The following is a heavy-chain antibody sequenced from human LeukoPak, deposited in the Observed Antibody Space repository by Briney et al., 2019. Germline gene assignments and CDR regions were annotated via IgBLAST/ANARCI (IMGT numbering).Heavy chain of an antibody. CDR3: ARSGYYDILTGYRNHVAFDI. V-gene: IGHV5-10-1*01. CDR2: IDPSDSYT. J-gene: IGHJ3*02. Sequence: GESLKISCKGSGYSFTSYWISWVRQMPGKGLERMGRIDPSDSYTNYSPSFQGHVTISADKSISTAYLQWSSLKASDTAMYYCARSGYYDILTGYRNHVAFDIWGQGTMVTVSS. CDR1: GYSFTSYW. D-gene: IGHD3-9*01.